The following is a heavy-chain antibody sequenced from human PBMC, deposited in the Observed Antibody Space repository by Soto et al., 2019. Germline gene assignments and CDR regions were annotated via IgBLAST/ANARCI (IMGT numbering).Heavy chain of an antibody. D-gene: IGHD3-9*01. J-gene: IGHJ6*02. Sequence: EASVKVSCKASGFTFVNSAVQWVRQARGQRLEWIGWIVVDTGNTNYAQRFQERVTLTRDLSTSTAYMELSSLRSEDTAVYYCAREDMTYYDIRWYYYGMDVWGQGTTVTVSS. CDR2: IVVDTGNT. V-gene: IGHV1-58*01. CDR1: GFTFVNSA. CDR3: AREDMTYYDIRWYYYGMDV.